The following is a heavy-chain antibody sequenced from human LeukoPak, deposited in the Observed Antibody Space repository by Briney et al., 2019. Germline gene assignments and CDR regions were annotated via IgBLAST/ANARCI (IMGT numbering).Heavy chain of an antibody. J-gene: IGHJ4*02. CDR2: ISGSGGST. V-gene: IGHV3-23*01. CDR3: AKSRQGDIVVVVAAIPFDY. Sequence: PGGSLRLSCAASEFTISSYAMSWVRQPPRKGLEWASAISGSGGSTYYADSVKGRFTISRDNSKNTLYLQMNSLRAEDTAVYYCAKSRQGDIVVVVAAIPFDYWGQGTLVTVSS. D-gene: IGHD2-15*01. CDR1: EFTISSYA.